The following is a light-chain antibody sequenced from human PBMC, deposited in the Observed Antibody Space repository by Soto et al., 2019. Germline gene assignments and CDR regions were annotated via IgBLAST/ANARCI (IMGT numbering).Light chain of an antibody. Sequence: QSVLTQPASVSGSPGQSITISCTGTSSDVGSYNLVSWYQQHPGKAPKLMIYEVSKRHSGVSNRFSGSKSGNTASLTISGLQAEDEADYYCCSYAGGGFVLGTGTKLTVL. CDR1: SSDVGSYNL. V-gene: IGLV2-23*02. CDR2: EVS. CDR3: CSYAGGGFV. J-gene: IGLJ1*01.